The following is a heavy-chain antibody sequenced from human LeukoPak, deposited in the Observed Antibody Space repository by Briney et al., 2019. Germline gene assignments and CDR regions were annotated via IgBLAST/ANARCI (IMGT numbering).Heavy chain of an antibody. CDR3: ARGFRSGLDY. CDR2: INSDGSSI. J-gene: IGHJ4*02. V-gene: IGHV3-74*01. D-gene: IGHD2-21*01. Sequence: GGSLRLSCAASGFTFSNYWMHWVRHAPGKGLLWVSRINSDGSSISYADSVRGRFTISRDNANNTLYLQMNSLRAEDTGVYYCARGFRSGLDYWGQGTLVTVSS. CDR1: GFTFSNYW.